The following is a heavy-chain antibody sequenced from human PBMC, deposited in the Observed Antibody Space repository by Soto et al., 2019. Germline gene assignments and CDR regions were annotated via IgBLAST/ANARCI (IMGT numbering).Heavy chain of an antibody. V-gene: IGHV1-69*01. CDR1: GGTFSRHA. CDR3: ARGWGYDSNDYYYAY. CDR2: IIPIFGTA. D-gene: IGHD3-22*01. Sequence: QVQLVQSGAEVRQPGSSVKVSCKASGGTFSRHAISWVRQAPGHGLEWMGGIIPIFGTANHAQKFQGRVTIIADESTSTVYMELSSLRSEDTAMYYCARGWGYDSNDYYYAYWGQGTLVIVSS. J-gene: IGHJ4*02.